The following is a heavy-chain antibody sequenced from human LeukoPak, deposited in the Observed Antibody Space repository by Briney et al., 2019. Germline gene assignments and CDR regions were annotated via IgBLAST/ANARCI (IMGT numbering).Heavy chain of an antibody. D-gene: IGHD1-7*01. Sequence: GGSLRLSCAASGFTFSSYAMSWVRQAPGKGLEWVSYISSSGSTIYYADSVKGRFTISRDNAKNSLYLQMNSLRAEDTAIYYCARNWNWEYYFDYWGQGTLVTVSS. J-gene: IGHJ4*02. CDR2: ISSSGSTI. CDR1: GFTFSSYA. CDR3: ARNWNWEYYFDY. V-gene: IGHV3-48*03.